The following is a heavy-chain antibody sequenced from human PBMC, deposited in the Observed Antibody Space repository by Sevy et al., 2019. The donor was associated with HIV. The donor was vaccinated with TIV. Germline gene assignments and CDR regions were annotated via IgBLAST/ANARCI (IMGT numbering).Heavy chain of an antibody. D-gene: IGHD3-16*01. CDR3: ARRFFDV. CDR1: GFTFDTYW. V-gene: IGHV3-7*01. J-gene: IGHJ4*02. CDR2: IRQDGGEK. Sequence: GGSLRLSCAASGFTFDTYWMQWVRQAPGKGLEWVANIRQDGGEKYYSDSVKGRFTISRDNAKESLFLQMTNLKVEDSGIYYCARRFFDVWGQGVLVTVSS.